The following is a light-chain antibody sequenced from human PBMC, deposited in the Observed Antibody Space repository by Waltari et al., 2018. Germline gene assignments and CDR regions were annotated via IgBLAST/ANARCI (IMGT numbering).Light chain of an antibody. CDR2: DAS. J-gene: IGKJ3*01. CDR3: QKYNSAPFT. V-gene: IGKV1-27*01. Sequence: DIQMTQSPSSLSASVGDRVTITCRASEGISNYFACYQQKPGKVPKRLIYDASTLQSGVPSRFSGSGSWTDFTLTLSSLQPEDVATYYCQKYNSAPFTFGPGTKVDIK. CDR1: EGISNY.